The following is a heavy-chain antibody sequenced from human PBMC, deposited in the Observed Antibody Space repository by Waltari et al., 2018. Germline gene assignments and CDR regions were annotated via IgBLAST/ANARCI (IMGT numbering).Heavy chain of an antibody. CDR1: GGSISSSSYY. CDR3: ARSPRPRRGDFDY. V-gene: IGHV4-39*07. CDR2: IYYSGST. Sequence: QLQLQESGPGLVKPSETLSLTCTVSGGSISSSSYYWGWIRPPPGKGLEWIGSIYYSGSTYYNPALKSRVTISVDTSKNQFSLKLSSVTAADTAVYYCARSPRPRRGDFDYWGQGTLVTVSS. J-gene: IGHJ4*02.